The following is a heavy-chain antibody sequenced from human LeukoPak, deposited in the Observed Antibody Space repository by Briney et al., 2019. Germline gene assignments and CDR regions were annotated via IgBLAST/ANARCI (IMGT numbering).Heavy chain of an antibody. J-gene: IGHJ4*02. CDR2: VYRSGST. Sequence: PSETLSLTCVVSGYSISSGYHWGWIRQPPGKGLEWIGSVYRSGSTYYNPSLKSRVTISVDTSKNQIPLTVRSVTAADTAVYYCAREIWVFDYWGQGILVTVSS. CDR3: AREIWVFDY. CDR1: GYSISSGYH. V-gene: IGHV4-38-2*02. D-gene: IGHD7-27*01.